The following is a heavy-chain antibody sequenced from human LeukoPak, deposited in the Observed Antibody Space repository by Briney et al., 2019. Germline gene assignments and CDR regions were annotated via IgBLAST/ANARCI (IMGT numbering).Heavy chain of an antibody. CDR1: GASIGSGGYY. J-gene: IGHJ5*02. V-gene: IGHV4-31*03. CDR3: ARGYGSGRYDWFDP. CDR2: IYYSGST. D-gene: IGHD3-10*01. Sequence: SQTLSLTCTVSGASIGSGGYYWTWIRQLPGKGLEWIGYIYYSGSTYYNPSLKSRVDISVDTSKNQFYLKLSSVAAADTAVYYCARGYGSGRYDWFDPWGQGTPVTVSS.